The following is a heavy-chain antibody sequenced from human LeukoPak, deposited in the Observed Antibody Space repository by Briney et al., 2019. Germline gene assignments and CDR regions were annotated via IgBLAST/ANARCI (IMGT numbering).Heavy chain of an antibody. J-gene: IGHJ3*02. D-gene: IGHD1-26*01. CDR3: AREWEGLDAFDI. Sequence: PGRSLRLSCAASGFTFSSYAMHWVRQAPGKGLEWVAVMSYDGSNKYYADSVKGRFTISRDNSKNTLYLQMNSLRAEDTAVYYCAREWEGLDAFDIWGQGTMVTVSS. CDR2: MSYDGSNK. CDR1: GFTFSSYA. V-gene: IGHV3-30-3*01.